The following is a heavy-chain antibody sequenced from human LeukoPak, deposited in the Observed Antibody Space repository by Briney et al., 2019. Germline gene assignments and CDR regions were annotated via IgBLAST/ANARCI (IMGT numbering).Heavy chain of an antibody. V-gene: IGHV1-69*05. J-gene: IGHJ4*02. CDR3: AREEWGSSIAAQLYYFDY. CDR2: IIPIFGTA. CDR1: GGTFSSYA. Sequence: ASVKVSCKASGGTFSSYAISWVRQAPGQGLEWMGGIIPIFGTANYAQKFQGRVTITTDESTSTAYMELSSLRSEDTAVYYCAREEWGSSIAAQLYYFDYWGQGTLVTASS. D-gene: IGHD6-6*01.